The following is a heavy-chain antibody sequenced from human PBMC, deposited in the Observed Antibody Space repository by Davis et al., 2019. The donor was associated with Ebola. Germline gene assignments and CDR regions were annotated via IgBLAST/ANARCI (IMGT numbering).Heavy chain of an antibody. D-gene: IGHD2-2*01. CDR1: GASISSPNW. J-gene: IGHJ4*02. Sequence: MPSETLSLTCAVSGASISSPNWWSWVRQTPGKGLEWIGEIHHSGTTDYEPSLRSRLTMSVDKSKNQFSLELRSVTAADTAVYYCSRESQTSTYGIDSWGQGTLVTVSS. CDR3: SRESQTSTYGIDS. CDR2: IHHSGTT. V-gene: IGHV4-4*02.